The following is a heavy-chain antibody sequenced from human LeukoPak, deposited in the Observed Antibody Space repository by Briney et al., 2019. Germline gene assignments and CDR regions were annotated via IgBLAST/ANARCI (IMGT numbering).Heavy chain of an antibody. CDR1: GFTFSTYA. D-gene: IGHD1-20*01. V-gene: IGHV3-30-3*01. Sequence: PGRSLRLSCAASGFTFSTYAMHGVRQAPGRGLEWVAVISYDGSNEYYADFVKGRFTISSDNSKNTLYLQVDSLRAEDTAVYYCARDNWSFDYWGQGTLVTVSS. J-gene: IGHJ4*02. CDR2: ISYDGSNE. CDR3: ARDNWSFDY.